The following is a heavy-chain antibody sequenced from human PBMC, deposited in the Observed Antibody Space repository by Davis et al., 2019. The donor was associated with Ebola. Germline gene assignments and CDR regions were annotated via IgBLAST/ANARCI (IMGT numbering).Heavy chain of an antibody. CDR1: GGSLSGHY. Sequence: MPSETLSLTCNVSGGSLSGHYWSWIRQPPGKGLEWIGEITHSGSTDYNPSLQSRVTISVDMSKNAFSLKMTSVTAADTAVYYCVRHPVGLTDAFDVWGQGRLVAVSS. J-gene: IGHJ3*01. CDR2: ITHSGST. V-gene: IGHV4-34*01. D-gene: IGHD1-26*01. CDR3: VRHPVGLTDAFDV.